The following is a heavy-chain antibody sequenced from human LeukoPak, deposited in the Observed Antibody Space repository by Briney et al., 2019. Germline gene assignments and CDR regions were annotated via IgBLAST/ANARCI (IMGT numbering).Heavy chain of an antibody. Sequence: GGSLRLSCAASGFTFSNAWMSWVRQAPGKGLEWVGRIRSKTDGGTTDYAAPVKGRFTISRDDSKNTLYLQMNSLKTEDTAVYYCTTGTYYDILSYGMDVWGQGTTVTVSS. D-gene: IGHD3-9*01. CDR2: IRSKTDGGTT. J-gene: IGHJ6*02. CDR1: GFTFSNAW. V-gene: IGHV3-15*01. CDR3: TTGTYYDILSYGMDV.